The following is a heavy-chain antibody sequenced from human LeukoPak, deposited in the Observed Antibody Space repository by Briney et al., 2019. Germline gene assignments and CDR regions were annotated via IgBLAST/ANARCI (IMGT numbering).Heavy chain of an antibody. Sequence: SETLSLTCTVSGGSISSYYWNWIRQPPGKGLEWIGRIYTSGSTNYNPSLKSRVTMSVDTSKNQFSLKLSSVTAADTAVYYCARAPAGIVVVPAAIRQGDWYFDLWGRGTLVTVSS. CDR1: GGSISSYY. D-gene: IGHD2-2*02. J-gene: IGHJ2*01. V-gene: IGHV4-4*07. CDR2: IYTSGST. CDR3: ARAPAGIVVVPAAIRQGDWYFDL.